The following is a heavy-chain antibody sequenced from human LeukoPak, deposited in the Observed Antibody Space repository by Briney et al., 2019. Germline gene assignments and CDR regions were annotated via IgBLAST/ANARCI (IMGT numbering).Heavy chain of an antibody. V-gene: IGHV4-59*11. CDR1: GGSISSHY. CDR2: IYYSGST. D-gene: IGHD3-3*01. Sequence: SETLSLTCTVSGGSISSHYWSWIGQPPGKGLEGIGYIYYSGSTNYNPSLKSGGTISVETTKKQFSLKRRYVAPADTAVYYCATRESGITIFGVVSPDYWGQGTLVTVSS. J-gene: IGHJ4*02. CDR3: ATRESGITIFGVVSPDY.